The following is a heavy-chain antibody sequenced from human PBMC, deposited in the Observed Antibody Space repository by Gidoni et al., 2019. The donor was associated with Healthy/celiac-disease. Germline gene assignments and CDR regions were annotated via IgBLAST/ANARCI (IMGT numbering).Heavy chain of an antibody. CDR1: GFTFSSYA. CDR2: ISGSGGST. CDR3: AKDQVVVVIAGWFDP. J-gene: IGHJ5*02. V-gene: IGHV3-23*01. D-gene: IGHD2-21*01. Sequence: EVQLLESGGGLVQPGGSLRLPCAASGFTFSSYAMSWVRQAPGKGLAWVSAISGSGGSTYYADSVKGRFTISRDNSKNTLYLQMNSLRAEDTAVYYCAKDQVVVVIAGWFDPWGQGTLVTVSS.